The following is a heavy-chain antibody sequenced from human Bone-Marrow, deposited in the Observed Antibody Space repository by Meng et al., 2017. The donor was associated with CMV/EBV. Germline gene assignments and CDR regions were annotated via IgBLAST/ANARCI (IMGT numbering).Heavy chain of an antibody. J-gene: IGHJ4*02. D-gene: IGHD6-6*01. V-gene: IGHV1-18*01. CDR1: GYTFTSYG. Sequence: ASVKVSCKASGYTFTSYGISWVRQAPGQGLEWMGWISAYNGNTNYAQKFQGRVTMTRETSISTAYMELSRLRSDDTAVYYCARDGSSLDDWGQGTLVTVSS. CDR2: ISAYNGNT. CDR3: ARDGSSLDD.